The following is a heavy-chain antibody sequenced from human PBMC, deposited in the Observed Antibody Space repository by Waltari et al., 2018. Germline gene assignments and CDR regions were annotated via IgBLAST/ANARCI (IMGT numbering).Heavy chain of an antibody. V-gene: IGHV3-23*01. CDR2: ISGSGGST. J-gene: IGHJ6*02. CDR3: AKTPHSKDYYYYGMDV. D-gene: IGHD5-18*01. CDR1: GFTFSSHA. Sequence: EVQLLESGGGLVQPGGSLRLSCAASGFTFSSHAMSWVRQAPGKGLEWVSAISGSGGSTYYADSVKGRFTISRDNSKNTLYLQMNSLRAEDTAVYYCAKTPHSKDYYYYGMDVWGQGTTVTVSS.